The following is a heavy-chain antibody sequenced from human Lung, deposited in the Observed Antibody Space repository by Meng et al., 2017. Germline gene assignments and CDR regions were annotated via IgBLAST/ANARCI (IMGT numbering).Heavy chain of an antibody. V-gene: IGHV4-4*02. J-gene: IGHJ4*02. CDR3: TKNDFYCLGY. CDR2: IYHSGST. D-gene: IGHD2-21*01. Sequence: QLRLMGSGPGLVKPSGTLSLTCAVSGGSISSDNWWSWVRQPPGKGLEWIGEIYHSGSTNYNPSLKSRITISVDKPKNQFSLTLSSVTAADTAVYYCTKNDFYCLGYWGQGTLV. CDR1: GGSISSDNW.